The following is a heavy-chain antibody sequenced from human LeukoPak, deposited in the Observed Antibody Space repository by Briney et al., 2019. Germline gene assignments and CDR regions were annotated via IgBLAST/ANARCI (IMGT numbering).Heavy chain of an antibody. Sequence: PSETLSLTCTVSGGSIRYYYWAWIRQPPGKGLDWIGSIYYSGITYYNPSPTSRVTISVDTSKTQFSLQLSSVTAADTAVYYCARDLAYDYVWGTYPMDDYWGQGTLVTVSS. V-gene: IGHV4-39*07. J-gene: IGHJ4*02. D-gene: IGHD3-16*01. CDR2: IYYSGIT. CDR1: GGSIRYYY. CDR3: ARDLAYDYVWGTYPMDDY.